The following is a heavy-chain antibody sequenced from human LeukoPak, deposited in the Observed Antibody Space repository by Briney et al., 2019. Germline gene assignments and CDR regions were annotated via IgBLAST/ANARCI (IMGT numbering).Heavy chain of an antibody. Sequence: PGGSLRLTCAASGFTFSSAWMTWVRQAPGKGLEWVGHIKNKTNGGTTDYAAPVKGRFIISRDDSKNTLYLQMNSLRTEDTAVYYCARGFCSSTNCYQGPFDFWGQGTLVTVSS. CDR1: GFTFSSAW. D-gene: IGHD2-2*01. J-gene: IGHJ4*02. CDR3: ARGFCSSTNCYQGPFDF. V-gene: IGHV3-15*01. CDR2: IKNKTNGGTT.